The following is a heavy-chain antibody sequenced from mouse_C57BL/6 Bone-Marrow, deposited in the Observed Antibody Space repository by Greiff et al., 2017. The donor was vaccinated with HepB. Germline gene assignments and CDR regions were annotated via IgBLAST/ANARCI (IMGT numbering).Heavy chain of an antibody. D-gene: IGHD1-1*01. Sequence: EVKVEESGPGLVKPSQSLSLTCSVPGYSITSGYYWNWIRQFPGNKLEWMGYISYDGSNNYNPSLKNRISITRDTSKNQFFLKLNSVTTEDTATYYCAKSPYYYGSSPWYFDVWGTGTTVTVSS. J-gene: IGHJ1*03. CDR1: GYSITSGYY. V-gene: IGHV3-6*01. CDR3: AKSPYYYGSSPWYFDV. CDR2: ISYDGSN.